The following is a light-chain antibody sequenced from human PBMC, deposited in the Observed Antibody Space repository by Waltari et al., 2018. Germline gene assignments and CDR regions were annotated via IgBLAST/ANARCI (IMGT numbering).Light chain of an antibody. J-gene: IGLJ1*01. Sequence: QSALTQPPSASGSPGQSVTISCTGTSSEVGGYNYVSWYQQHPGKAPKLMIYEVARRPSGVPDRFSGSKSGNTASLTVSGLQAEDEADYYCSSYAGSKNYVFGTGTKVTVL. CDR3: SSYAGSKNYV. CDR2: EVA. CDR1: SSEVGGYNY. V-gene: IGLV2-8*01.